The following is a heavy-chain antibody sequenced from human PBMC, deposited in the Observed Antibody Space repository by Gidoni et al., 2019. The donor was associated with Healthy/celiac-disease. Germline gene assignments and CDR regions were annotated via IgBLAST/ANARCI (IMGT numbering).Heavy chain of an antibody. V-gene: IGHV3-21*01. CDR3: ASNHMIVYGESAFDI. CDR1: DFPFRRYS. D-gene: IGHD3-22*01. J-gene: IGHJ3*02. CDR2: ISSSSSYI. Sequence: EVQLVESGGGLVKPGGSLRPSVASSDFPFRRYSMNWVRQAPGKGLEWVSSISSSSSYIYYADSVKGRFTISRDNAKNSLYLQMNSLRAEDTAVYYCASNHMIVYGESAFDIWGQGTMVTVSS.